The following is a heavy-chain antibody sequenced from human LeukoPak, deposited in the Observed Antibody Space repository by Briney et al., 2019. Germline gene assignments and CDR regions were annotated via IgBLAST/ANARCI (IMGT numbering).Heavy chain of an antibody. J-gene: IGHJ3*02. Sequence: PGGSLRLSCAASRFTFSTYSMNWVRQAPGKGLEWVSSISSSSSYIYYADSVKGRFTISRDNAKNSVYLQMNSLRAEETAVYYCANHRYNSGGGYAFDIWGQGTMVTVSS. CDR2: ISSSSSYI. V-gene: IGHV3-21*01. D-gene: IGHD6-19*01. CDR1: RFTFSTYS. CDR3: ANHRYNSGGGYAFDI.